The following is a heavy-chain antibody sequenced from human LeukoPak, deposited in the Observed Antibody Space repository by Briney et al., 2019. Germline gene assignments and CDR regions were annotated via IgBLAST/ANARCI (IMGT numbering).Heavy chain of an antibody. CDR1: GFTFSSCW. J-gene: IGHJ4*02. CDR3: ARDKIEGPTKLDC. Sequence: PGGSLRLSCAASGFTFSSCWMSWVRQAPGKGLEWVANIKQDESEKYYVDSVKGRFTISRDNAKNSLYLQMNSLRAEDTAVYYCARDKIEGPTKLDCWGQGILVTVSS. D-gene: IGHD1-1*01. CDR2: IKQDESEK. V-gene: IGHV3-7*01.